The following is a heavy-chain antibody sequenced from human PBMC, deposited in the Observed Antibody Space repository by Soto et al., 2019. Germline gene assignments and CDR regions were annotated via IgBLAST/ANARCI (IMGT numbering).Heavy chain of an antibody. CDR3: ASGSSILWIGELLNPPYYYYGMDV. CDR2: INHSGST. Sequence: SETLSLTCAVYGGSFSGYYWSWIRQPPGKGLEWIGEINHSGSTNYNPSLKSRVTISVDTSKNQFSLKLSSVTAADTAVYYCASGSSILWIGELLNPPYYYYGMDVWGQGTTVTVSS. CDR1: GGSFSGYY. V-gene: IGHV4-34*01. J-gene: IGHJ6*02. D-gene: IGHD3-10*01.